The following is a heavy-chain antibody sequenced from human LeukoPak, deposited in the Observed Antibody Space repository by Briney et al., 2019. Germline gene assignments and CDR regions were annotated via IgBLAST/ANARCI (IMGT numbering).Heavy chain of an antibody. CDR3: ARQWSGYSASDYFDY. J-gene: IGHJ4*02. D-gene: IGHD3-3*01. V-gene: IGHV4-39*07. CDR1: GGSMSSSSYY. Sequence: PSETLCLTCTVSGGSMSSSSYYWGWIRQPPGKGLEWIGSIYYSGSTYYNPSLKSRVTISVDTSKNQFSLKLSSVTAADTAVYYCARQWSGYSASDYFDYWGQGTLVTVSS. CDR2: IYYSGST.